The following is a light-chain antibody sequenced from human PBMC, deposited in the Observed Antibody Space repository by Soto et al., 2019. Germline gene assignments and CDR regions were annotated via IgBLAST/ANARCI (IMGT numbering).Light chain of an antibody. Sequence: ELVLMQSPGTLSSAPGERATLSCSTTQTGNKNCGDWYQPETGQAPRLLILRASNRATGIRDRCSGSGSGTEFTLTISRLEPEDFAVYYCYRYGITPFGGGTKV. J-gene: IGKJ4*01. CDR3: YRYGITP. CDR2: RAS. CDR1: QTGNKNC. V-gene: IGKV3-20*01.